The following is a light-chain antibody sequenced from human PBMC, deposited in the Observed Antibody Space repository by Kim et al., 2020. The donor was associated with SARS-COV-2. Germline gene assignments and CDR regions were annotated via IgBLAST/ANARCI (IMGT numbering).Light chain of an antibody. CDR2: YDS. CDR3: QVWDSSSDHRV. V-gene: IGLV3-21*04. Sequence: APGKTARITCGGNNIGSKRVHWYQQKPGQAPVLIINYDSDRPSGIPERFSGSNSGNTATLTISRVEAGDEADYYCQVWDSSSDHRVFGGGTKLTVL. CDR1: NIGSKR. J-gene: IGLJ3*02.